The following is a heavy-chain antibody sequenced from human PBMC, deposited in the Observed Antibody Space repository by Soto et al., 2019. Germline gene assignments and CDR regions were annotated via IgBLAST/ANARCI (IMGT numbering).Heavy chain of an antibody. V-gene: IGHV1-69*13. CDR2: IIPIFGTA. Sequence: ASVKVSCKASGGTFSSYAISWVRPAPGQGREWMGGIIPIFGTANYAQKFQGRVTITADESTSTAYMELSSLRSEDTAVYYCAREWQWLSQGYLQHWGQGTLVTVSS. CDR1: GGTFSSYA. J-gene: IGHJ1*01. CDR3: AREWQWLSQGYLQH. D-gene: IGHD6-19*01.